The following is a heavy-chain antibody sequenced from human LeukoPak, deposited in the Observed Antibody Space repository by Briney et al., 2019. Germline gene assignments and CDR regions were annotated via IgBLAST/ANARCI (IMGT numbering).Heavy chain of an antibody. J-gene: IGHJ5*02. CDR1: GYTFTGYH. D-gene: IGHD3-22*01. Sequence: GASVKVSCKASGYTFTGYHMHWVRQAPGQRLEWMGRINPNSGGTNYAQKFQGRVTMTRDTSISTAYMELSRLRSDDTAVYYCARQIVVEVGWFDPWGQGTLVTVSS. CDR2: INPNSGGT. CDR3: ARQIVVEVGWFDP. V-gene: IGHV1-2*06.